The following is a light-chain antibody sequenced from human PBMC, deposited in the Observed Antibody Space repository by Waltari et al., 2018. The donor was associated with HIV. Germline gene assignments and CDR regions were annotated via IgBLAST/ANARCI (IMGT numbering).Light chain of an antibody. CDR3: QSYDSRNHVV. Sequence: NFMLTQPHSVSESPGKTVTISCTRSSGTVASNYVPWYKQRPGSSPTTVIYEDNQRPSGVPDRFSGSIDSSSNSASLTISGLKTEDEADYYCQSYDSRNHVVFGGGTKLTVL. V-gene: IGLV6-57*01. J-gene: IGLJ2*01. CDR1: SGTVASNY. CDR2: EDN.